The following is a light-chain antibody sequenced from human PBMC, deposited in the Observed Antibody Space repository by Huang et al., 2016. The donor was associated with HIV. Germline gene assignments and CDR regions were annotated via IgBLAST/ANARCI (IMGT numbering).Light chain of an antibody. CDR1: QDISNS. Sequence: DIQMTQSPSSLSASVGDRVTITCRASQDISNSLAWYQQKPGKAPKLLLFATSRLEGGVPSRFSGGGSGTYYTLTISGLQPEDFATYYCQQYYITPPIAFGQGTRLEIK. CDR2: ATS. V-gene: IGKV1-NL1*01. J-gene: IGKJ5*01. CDR3: QQYYITPPIA.